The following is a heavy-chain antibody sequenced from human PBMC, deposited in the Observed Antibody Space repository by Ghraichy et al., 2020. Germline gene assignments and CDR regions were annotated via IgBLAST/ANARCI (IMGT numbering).Heavy chain of an antibody. CDR1: GLTLSSYG. V-gene: IGHV3-30*18. CDR3: AKGHLHYYDSSGYVGYFDY. Sequence: GESLNISCAASGLTLSSYGMHWVRQAPGKGLEWVAVILYDGSNKYYANSVKGRFTISRDNSKNTLYLQMNSLRPADTALYYCAKGHLHYYDSSGYVGYFDYWGQGTLVTVSS. CDR2: ILYDGSNK. J-gene: IGHJ4*02. D-gene: IGHD3-22*01.